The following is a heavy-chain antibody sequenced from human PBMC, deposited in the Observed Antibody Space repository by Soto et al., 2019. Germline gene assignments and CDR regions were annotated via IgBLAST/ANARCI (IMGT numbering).Heavy chain of an antibody. CDR2: IYHNGRF. Sequence: QVQLQESGPGLVNPSGTLSLTCAVSGGSITSNWWSWVRQPPGKGLEWIGEIYHNGRFNYNPSLRSRLTISIDKSKNQLSLKLTSVTAADTAVHYCVRNDWYRFAPWGPGTLVTVSS. D-gene: IGHD3-9*01. V-gene: IGHV4-4*02. J-gene: IGHJ5*02. CDR1: GGSITSNW. CDR3: VRNDWYRFAP.